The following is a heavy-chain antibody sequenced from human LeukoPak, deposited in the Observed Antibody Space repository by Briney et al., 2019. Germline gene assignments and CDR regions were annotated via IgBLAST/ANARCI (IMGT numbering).Heavy chain of an antibody. CDR3: AKKYSYGSGAGDALDI. CDR1: GFTLSNFG. D-gene: IGHD3-10*01. Sequence: GGSLRPSCAASGFTLSNFGMHWVRQAPGKGLEWVAVISYDGSLKHYLDSVKGRFTISRDNSKSTLYLQMDSLRVEDTAVYYCAKKYSYGSGAGDALDIWGHGTLVTVSS. V-gene: IGHV3-30*18. J-gene: IGHJ3*02. CDR2: ISYDGSLK.